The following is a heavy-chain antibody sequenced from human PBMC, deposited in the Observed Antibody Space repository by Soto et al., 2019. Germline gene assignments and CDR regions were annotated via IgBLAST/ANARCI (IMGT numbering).Heavy chain of an antibody. J-gene: IGHJ5*02. CDR3: ANELVIGGSYPGFDP. D-gene: IGHD1-26*01. Sequence: EVQLLESGGGLVQPGGSLRLSCAASGFIFSSYAMSWVRQAPGKGLEWVSAISGSGGSTYYADSVKGRFTIARDNSKNTLYLQMNSLRAQDTAVYYCANELVIGGSYPGFDPWGQGTLVTVSS. CDR1: GFIFSSYA. CDR2: ISGSGGST. V-gene: IGHV3-23*01.